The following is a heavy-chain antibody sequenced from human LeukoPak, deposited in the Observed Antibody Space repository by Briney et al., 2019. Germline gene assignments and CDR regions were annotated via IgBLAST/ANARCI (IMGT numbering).Heavy chain of an antibody. CDR3: TRADNQDFES. J-gene: IGHJ4*02. CDR1: GYTFTNYF. D-gene: IGHD5-24*01. CDR2: INCDEGTA. V-gene: IGHV1-46*01. Sequence: ASVKVSCKASGYTFTNYFMHWVRQDPVRGLEWMGIINCDEGTATYAQKFQGRVTITRDTSTSTVYMDLTSLRSDDAAVYFCTRADNQDFESWGQGTLVTVSS.